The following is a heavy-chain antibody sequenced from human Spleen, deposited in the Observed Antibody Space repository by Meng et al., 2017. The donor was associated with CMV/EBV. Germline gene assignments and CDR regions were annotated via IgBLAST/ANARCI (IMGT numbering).Heavy chain of an antibody. V-gene: IGHV3-9*01. CDR1: GFPFDDYA. D-gene: IGHD1-26*01. Sequence: GGSLRLSCAASGFPFDDYAMHWVRQVPGKGLEWVSSITWNSARRGYADSVKGRFTISRDNAKNSLYLQMNSLRGEDTAWYYCARELLPVYFDYWGQGALVTVSS. CDR2: ITWNSARR. J-gene: IGHJ4*02. CDR3: ARELLPVYFDY.